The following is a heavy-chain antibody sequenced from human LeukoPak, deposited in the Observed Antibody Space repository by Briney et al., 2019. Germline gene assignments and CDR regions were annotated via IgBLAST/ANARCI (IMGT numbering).Heavy chain of an antibody. Sequence: GGSLRLSRAASGFTFSNSAMTWVRQAPGKGLEWVSAISTSGSDTIYTDSVKDRFTISRDNSKNTLYLQMNSLRAEDTAVYYCAKGGNYAPLDYWGQGTLVTVSS. D-gene: IGHD1-7*01. CDR2: ISTSGSDT. V-gene: IGHV3-23*01. J-gene: IGHJ4*02. CDR1: GFTFSNSA. CDR3: AKGGNYAPLDY.